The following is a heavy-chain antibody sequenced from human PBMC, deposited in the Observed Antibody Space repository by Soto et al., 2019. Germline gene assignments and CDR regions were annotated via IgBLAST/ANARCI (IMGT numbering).Heavy chain of an antibody. Sequence: SATLSLTCSVSGGPITTSIDFWTWVRQPPGKGLEWIGSMSYSGSPYYNPSLKSRVTISVDTSKRQFSLRLTSVTAADTALYFCARGRYYDFWSGYPRLYAFDIWGQGTMVTVSS. J-gene: IGHJ3*02. CDR1: GGPITTSIDF. CDR3: ARGRYYDFWSGYPRLYAFDI. D-gene: IGHD3-3*01. V-gene: IGHV4-39*01. CDR2: MSYSGSP.